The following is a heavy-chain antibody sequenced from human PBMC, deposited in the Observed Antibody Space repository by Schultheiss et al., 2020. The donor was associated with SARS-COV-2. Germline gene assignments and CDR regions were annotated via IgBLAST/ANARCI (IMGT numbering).Heavy chain of an antibody. D-gene: IGHD6-13*01. CDR1: GYTFTSYD. Sequence: ASVKVSCKASGYTFTSYDINWVRQATGQGLEWMGWINPNSGGTNYAQKFQGRVTMTRDTSISTAYMELSRLRSDDTAVYYCAREKAIAAAVYFDYWGQGTLVTVSS. J-gene: IGHJ4*02. CDR2: INPNSGGT. CDR3: AREKAIAAAVYFDY. V-gene: IGHV1-2*02.